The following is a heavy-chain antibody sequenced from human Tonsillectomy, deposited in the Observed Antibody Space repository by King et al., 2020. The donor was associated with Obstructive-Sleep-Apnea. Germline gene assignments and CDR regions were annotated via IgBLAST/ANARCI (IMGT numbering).Heavy chain of an antibody. D-gene: IGHD6-19*01. CDR2: ISYDGSNK. V-gene: IGHV3-30*03. J-gene: IGHJ6*02. CDR1: GFTVRTYG. CDR3: ESEYNSSGWGPGGRSYFVMDV. Sequence: VQLVESGGGVVQPGRSLRLSCAASGFTVRTYGMHWVRQAPGKGLEWVAIISYDGSNKYYADSVKGRFTISRDNSKNTLYLQMNSLRAEDTAVYYCESEYNSSGWGPGGRSYFVMDVWGQGTTVTVSS.